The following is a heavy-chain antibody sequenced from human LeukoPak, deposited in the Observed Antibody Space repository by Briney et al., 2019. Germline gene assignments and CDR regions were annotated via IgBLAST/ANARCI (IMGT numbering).Heavy chain of an antibody. Sequence: SVNLSCKASGATFSIYAISWVRQAPGQPLEWMGGIIPSFGTANYAQKFPCRVTITADESTSTDYMELSSLRSEDTAVYYCARTITIFGVVTPYYMDVWGKGTTVTVSS. D-gene: IGHD3-3*01. V-gene: IGHV1-69*01. CDR3: ARTITIFGVVTPYYMDV. CDR1: GATFSIYA. J-gene: IGHJ6*03. CDR2: IIPSFGTA.